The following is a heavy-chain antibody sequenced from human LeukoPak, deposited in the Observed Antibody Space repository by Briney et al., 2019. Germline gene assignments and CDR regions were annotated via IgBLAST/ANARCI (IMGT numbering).Heavy chain of an antibody. V-gene: IGHV3-33*06. D-gene: IGHD4-17*01. CDR1: GFTFSSYG. CDR2: IWYDGSNK. Sequence: QPGGSLRLSCAASGFTFSSYGMLWVRQAPGKGLAWVAVIWYDGSNKYYADSVKGRLTISRDNSKNALYLQMNSLRAEDTAVYYCAKDTTGGAFDIWGQGTMVTVSS. CDR3: AKDTTGGAFDI. J-gene: IGHJ3*02.